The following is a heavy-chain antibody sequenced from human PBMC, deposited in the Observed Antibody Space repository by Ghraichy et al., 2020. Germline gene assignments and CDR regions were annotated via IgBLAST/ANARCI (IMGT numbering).Heavy chain of an antibody. Sequence: GGSLRLSCAASGFSFSDYSMSWVRQAPGKGLEWVSTISGSGSSLYDGDSVKGRFTTSRDNSKNTLELEMNSLRVEETAVYYCAKESTPGRTGYYHYSLDVWGHGTTVIVSS. CDR2: ISGSGSSL. V-gene: IGHV3-23*01. CDR1: GFSFSDYS. J-gene: IGHJ6*02. D-gene: IGHD2-8*02. CDR3: AKESTPGRTGYYHYSLDV.